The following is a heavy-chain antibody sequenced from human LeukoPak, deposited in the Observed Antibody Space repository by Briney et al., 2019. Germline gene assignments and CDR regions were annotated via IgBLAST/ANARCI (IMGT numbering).Heavy chain of an antibody. J-gene: IGHJ4*02. CDR2: ISYDGSNK. V-gene: IGHV3-30*18. Sequence: PGRSLRLSCAASGFTFSSYGMHWVRQAPGRGLEWVAVISYDGSNKYYADSVKGRFTISRDNSKNTLYLQMNSLRAEDTAVYYCAKDLLGAALDYWGQGTLVTVSS. CDR1: GFTFSSYG. CDR3: AKDLLGAALDY. D-gene: IGHD1-26*01.